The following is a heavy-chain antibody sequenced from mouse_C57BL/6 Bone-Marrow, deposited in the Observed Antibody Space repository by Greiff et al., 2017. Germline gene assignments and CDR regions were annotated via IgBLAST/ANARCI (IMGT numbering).Heavy chain of an antibody. CDR2: IRLKSDNYAT. J-gene: IGHJ4*01. V-gene: IGHV6-3*01. D-gene: IGHD2-4*01. CDR1: GFTFSNYW. CDR3: TAGDYDENAMDY. Sequence: EVKLEESGGGLVQPGGSMKLSCVASGFTFSNYWMNWVRQSPEKGLEWVAQIRLKSDNYATHYAESVKGRFTISRDDSKSSVYLQMNNLRAEDTGIYYCTAGDYDENAMDYWGQGTSVTVSS.